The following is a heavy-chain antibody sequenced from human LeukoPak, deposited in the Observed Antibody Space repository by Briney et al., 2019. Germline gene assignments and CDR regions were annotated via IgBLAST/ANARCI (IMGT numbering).Heavy chain of an antibody. Sequence: PGGSLRLSCAASGLTFSSHWMHWVRQAPGKGLEWVSSISNSGGSTYYADSVEGRFTISRDNSKNTLYLQMNSLRAEDTAVYYCAKEGFDSWGQGTLVTVSS. V-gene: IGHV3-23*01. J-gene: IGHJ4*02. CDR3: AKEGFDS. CDR2: ISNSGGST. CDR1: GLTFSSHW.